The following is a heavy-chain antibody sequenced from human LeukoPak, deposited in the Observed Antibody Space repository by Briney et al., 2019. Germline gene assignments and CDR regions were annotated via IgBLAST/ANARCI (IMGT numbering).Heavy chain of an antibody. V-gene: IGHV3-48*03. Sequence: GGSLRLSCAASGFTFSSYEMNWVRQAPGKGLEWVSYISSSGSTIYYADSVKGRFTISRDNAKNSLYLQMNSLRAEDTAVYYCARDSGFVDTAMTYMDVWGKGTTVTVSS. CDR3: ARDSGFVDTAMTYMDV. D-gene: IGHD5-18*01. CDR1: GFTFSSYE. CDR2: ISSSGSTI. J-gene: IGHJ6*03.